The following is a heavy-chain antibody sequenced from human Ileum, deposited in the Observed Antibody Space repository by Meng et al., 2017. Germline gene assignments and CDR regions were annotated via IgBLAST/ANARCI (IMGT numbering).Heavy chain of an antibody. J-gene: IGHJ4*02. Sequence: GESLKISCAASGFTFSDYYMNWVRQAPGKGPEWVAVISYDGSYEYYADSVKGRFTISRDNSKNTLYLQMSRLGTEDTAVYFCARDWGSRCGGIDCRCITHWGQGILVTVSS. CDR3: ARDWGSRCGGIDCRCITH. D-gene: IGHD1-26*01. CDR2: ISYDGSYE. CDR1: GFTFSDYY. V-gene: IGHV3-30*15.